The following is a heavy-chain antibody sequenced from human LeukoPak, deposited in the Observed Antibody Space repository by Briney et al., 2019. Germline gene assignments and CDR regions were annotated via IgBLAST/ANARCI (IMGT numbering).Heavy chain of an antibody. J-gene: IGHJ3*02. Sequence: SETLSLTCTVSGGSISIGGYYWSWIRQHPGKGLEWIGYIYYSGSTYYNPSLKSRVTISVDTSKNQFSLKLSSVTAADTAVYYCARDQNAIAVAGGNAFDIWGQGTMVTVSS. CDR2: IYYSGST. V-gene: IGHV4-31*03. CDR3: ARDQNAIAVAGGNAFDI. CDR1: GGSISIGGYY. D-gene: IGHD6-19*01.